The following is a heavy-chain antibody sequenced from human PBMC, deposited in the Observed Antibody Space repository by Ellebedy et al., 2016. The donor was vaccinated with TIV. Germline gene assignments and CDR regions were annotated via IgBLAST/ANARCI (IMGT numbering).Heavy chain of an antibody. Sequence: GESLKISXAASGLTFRSYAMAWVRQAPGKGLECVSVISGRGGNTYYADSVKGRFTISRDNSKNTVYLQMNNLRAEDTAVHYCAKAYGDSASWYFDLWGRGTLITVSS. CDR2: ISGRGGNT. J-gene: IGHJ2*01. D-gene: IGHD4-17*01. CDR3: AKAYGDSASWYFDL. V-gene: IGHV3-23*01. CDR1: GLTFRSYA.